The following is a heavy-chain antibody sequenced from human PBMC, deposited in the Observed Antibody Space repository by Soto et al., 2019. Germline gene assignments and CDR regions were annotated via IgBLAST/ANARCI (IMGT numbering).Heavy chain of an antibody. J-gene: IGHJ6*02. CDR2: ISGSGGST. CDR3: AKGTGMLWPPYYYYYGMDV. Sequence: EVQLLESGGGLVQPGGSLRLSCAASGFTFSSYAMSWVRQALGKGLEWVSAISGSGGSTYYADSVKGRFTISRDNSKNTLYLQMNSLRAEDTAVYYCAKGTGMLWPPYYYYYGMDVWGQGTTVTVSS. CDR1: GFTFSSYA. D-gene: IGHD2-2*01. V-gene: IGHV3-23*01.